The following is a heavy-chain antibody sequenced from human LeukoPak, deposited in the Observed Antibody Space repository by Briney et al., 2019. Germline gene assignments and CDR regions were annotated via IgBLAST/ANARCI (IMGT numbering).Heavy chain of an antibody. Sequence: GGSLRLSCAASGFTFSSYEMNWVRQAPGKGLEWVSYISSSGSTIYYADSVKGRFTISRDNAKNSLYLQMNSLRAEDTAVYCCARAFQDYYYGMDVWGQGTTVTVSS. CDR3: ARAFQDYYYGMDV. CDR1: GFTFSSYE. CDR2: ISSSGSTI. V-gene: IGHV3-48*03. D-gene: IGHD2/OR15-2a*01. J-gene: IGHJ6*02.